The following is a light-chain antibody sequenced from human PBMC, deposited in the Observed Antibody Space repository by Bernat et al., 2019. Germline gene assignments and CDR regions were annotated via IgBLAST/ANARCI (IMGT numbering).Light chain of an antibody. J-gene: IGLJ2*01. Sequence: QSVLTQPPSVSGAQGQRVTISCTGSSSNIGAGYDVHWYQQLPGTAPKLLIYGNSNRPSGVPDRFSGSKSGTSASLAITGLQAEDEADYYRQSYDSSLSGSVFGGGTKLTVL. CDR3: QSYDSSLSGSV. CDR2: GNS. CDR1: SSNIGAGYD. V-gene: IGLV1-40*01.